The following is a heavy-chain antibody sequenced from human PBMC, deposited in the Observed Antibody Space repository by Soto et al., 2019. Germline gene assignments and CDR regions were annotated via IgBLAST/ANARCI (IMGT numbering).Heavy chain of an antibody. V-gene: IGHV1-3*01. D-gene: IGHD6-13*01. CDR3: ARGPKPFIAAAGSSDY. CDR2: INAGNGNT. CDR1: GYTFTSYA. Sequence: QVQLVQSGAEVKKSGASVKVSCKASGYTFTSYAMHWVRQAPGQRLEWMGWINAGNGNTKYSQKFQGRVTITRDTSASTAYMELSSLRSEDTAVYYCARGPKPFIAAAGSSDYWGQGTLVTVSS. J-gene: IGHJ4*02.